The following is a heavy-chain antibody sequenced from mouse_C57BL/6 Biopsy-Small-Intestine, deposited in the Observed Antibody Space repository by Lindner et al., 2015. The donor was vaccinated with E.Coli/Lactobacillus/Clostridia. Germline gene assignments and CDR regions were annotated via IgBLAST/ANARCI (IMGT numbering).Heavy chain of an antibody. Sequence: EVQLQESGPELVKPGASVKMSCKASGYTFTDYNMHWVKQSHGKSLGWIGYINPNNGGTSYNQKFKGKATLTVNKSSSTAYMELRSLTSEDSAVYYCARYYYGSSYDAMDYWGQGTSVTVSS. D-gene: IGHD1-1*01. CDR3: ARYYYGSSYDAMDY. V-gene: IGHV1-22*01. CDR1: GYTFTDYN. CDR2: INPNNGGT. J-gene: IGHJ4*01.